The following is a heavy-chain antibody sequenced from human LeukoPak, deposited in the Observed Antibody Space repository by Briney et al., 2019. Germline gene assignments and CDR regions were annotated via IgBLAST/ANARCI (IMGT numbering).Heavy chain of an antibody. V-gene: IGHV3-30*03. CDR1: GFTFSSYG. J-gene: IGHJ4*02. Sequence: GGSLRLSCAASGFTFSSYGMHWVRQAPGKGLEWVAVISYDGSNKYYADSVKGRFTISRDNSKNTLYLQMNSLRAEDTAVYYCARSYDSSGYHPFSFDYWGQGTLVTVSS. CDR3: ARSYDSSGYHPFSFDY. CDR2: ISYDGSNK. D-gene: IGHD3-22*01.